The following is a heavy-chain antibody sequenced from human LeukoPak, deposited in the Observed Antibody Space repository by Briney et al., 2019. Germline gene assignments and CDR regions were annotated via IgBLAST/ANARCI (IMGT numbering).Heavy chain of an antibody. V-gene: IGHV4-39*01. Sequence: SETLSLTCTVSGGSISSSSYYWGWIRQPPGKGLEWIGSIYYSGSTYYNPSLKSRVTISVDTSKNQFSLKLSSVTAADTAVYYCARGLRWFGELSIKEIVPTDYWGQGTLVTVSS. J-gene: IGHJ4*02. D-gene: IGHD3-10*01. CDR1: GGSISSSSYY. CDR3: ARGLRWFGELSIKEIVPTDY. CDR2: IYYSGST.